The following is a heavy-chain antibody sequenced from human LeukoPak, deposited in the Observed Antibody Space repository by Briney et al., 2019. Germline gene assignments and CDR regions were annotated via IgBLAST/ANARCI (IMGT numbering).Heavy chain of an antibody. CDR3: ARTILYYYYMDV. V-gene: IGHV4-39*01. CDR1: GGSISSSSYY. J-gene: IGHJ6*03. CDR2: IYYSGST. Sequence: KTSETLSLTCTVSGGSISSSSYYWGWIRQPPGKGLEWIGSIYYSGSTYYNPSLKSRVTISVDTSKNQFSLKLSSVTAADTAVYYCARTILYYYYMDVWGKGTTVTISS. D-gene: IGHD3-9*01.